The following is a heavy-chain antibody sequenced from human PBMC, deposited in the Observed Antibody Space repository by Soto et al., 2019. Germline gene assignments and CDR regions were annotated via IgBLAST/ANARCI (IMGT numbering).Heavy chain of an antibody. CDR2: ISYDGSNK. V-gene: IGHV3-30-3*01. D-gene: IGHD6-19*01. J-gene: IGHJ6*02. CDR1: GFTFSSYA. CDR3: ARDLKIAVAGVGYYYGMDV. Sequence: GGSLRLSCAASGFTFSSYAMHCVRQAPGKGLEWVAVISYDGSNKYYADSVKGRFTISRDNSKNTLYLQMNSLRADDTALYYCARDLKIAVAGVGYYYGMDVWGQGTTVTVSS.